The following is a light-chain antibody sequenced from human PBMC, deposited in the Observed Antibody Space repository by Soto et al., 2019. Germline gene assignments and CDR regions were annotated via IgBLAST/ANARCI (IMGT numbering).Light chain of an antibody. V-gene: IGLV2-14*01. CDR1: SSDVGGYNY. CDR3: SSYTTNHTRV. Sequence: QSVLTQPASVSGSPGQSITISCTGTSSDVGGYNYVSWYQQHPGKAPKLMIYEVSNRPSGVSNRFSGSKSGNTASLTISGLQPEDEADYYCSSYTTNHTRVFGGGTKLTVL. J-gene: IGLJ3*02. CDR2: EVS.